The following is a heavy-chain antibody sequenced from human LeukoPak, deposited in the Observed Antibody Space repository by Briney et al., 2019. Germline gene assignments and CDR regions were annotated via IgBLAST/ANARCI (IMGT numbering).Heavy chain of an antibody. D-gene: IGHD3-10*02. J-gene: IGHJ4*02. CDR3: ARSKYGGPDY. V-gene: IGHV4-61*01. Sequence: SETLSLTCTVSGDSITANSYYWSWIRQPPGKGLEWIGYIYYSGRTNYNPSLKSRVTISVNTSKNQFSLKLSSVTAADTAVYYCARSKYGGPDYWGQGTLVTVSS. CDR1: GDSITANSYY. CDR2: IYYSGRT.